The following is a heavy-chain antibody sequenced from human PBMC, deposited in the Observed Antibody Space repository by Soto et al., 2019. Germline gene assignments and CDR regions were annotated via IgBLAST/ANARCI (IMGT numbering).Heavy chain of an antibody. Sequence: QLQLQESGPGLVKPSETLSLTCTVSGGSISSSSYYWGWIRQPPGKGLEWIGSIYYSGSTYYNPSPTSRVTMSVDTSTNQFSLKLSSVTAADTAVYYCARRRHNYFDYWGQGTLVTVSS. CDR3: ARRRHNYFDY. CDR1: GGSISSSSYY. CDR2: IYYSGST. V-gene: IGHV4-39*01. J-gene: IGHJ4*02.